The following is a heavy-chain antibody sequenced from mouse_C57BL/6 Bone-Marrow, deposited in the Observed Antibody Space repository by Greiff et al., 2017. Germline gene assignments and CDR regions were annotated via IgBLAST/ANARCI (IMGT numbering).Heavy chain of an antibody. Sequence: QVQLQQSGAELVKPGASVKLSCKASGYTFTSYWMHWVKQRPGQGLEWIGMFHPNSGGTNYNEKFKSKATVTVDKSSSTAYLQLSSQTSEDSAVYYCAVRFAYWGQGTLVTVSA. CDR2: FHPNSGGT. CDR3: AVRFAY. V-gene: IGHV1-64*01. J-gene: IGHJ3*01. CDR1: GYTFTSYW.